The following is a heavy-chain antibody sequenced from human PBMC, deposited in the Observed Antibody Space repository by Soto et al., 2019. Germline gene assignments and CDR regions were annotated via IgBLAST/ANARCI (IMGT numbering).Heavy chain of an antibody. D-gene: IGHD6-19*01. CDR1: GFIFSSYE. J-gene: IGHJ5*02. V-gene: IGHV3-48*03. CDR3: AREIYSSGWYHWFDP. Sequence: EVQLVESGGGLVQPGESLRLSCAASGFIFSSYEMNWVRQAPGKGLEWVSYISISGNTKYYADSVKGRFTISRDNAKNSRYLQMNSLRVEDTGVYYCAREIYSSGWYHWFDPWGQGTLVTVSS. CDR2: ISISGNTK.